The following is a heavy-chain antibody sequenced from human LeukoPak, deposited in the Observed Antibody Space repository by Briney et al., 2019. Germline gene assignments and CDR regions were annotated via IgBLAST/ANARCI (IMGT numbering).Heavy chain of an antibody. V-gene: IGHV4-34*01. J-gene: IGHJ3*02. D-gene: IGHD3-3*01. CDR2: INHSGST. Sequence: PSETLSLTCAVYGGSFSGYYWSWIRQPPGKGLEWIGEINHSGSTNYNPSLKSRVTISVDTSKNQFSLKLSSVTAADTAVYYCARHEFSVTIFGVVNVYAFDIWGQGTMVTVSS. CDR1: GGSFSGYY. CDR3: ARHEFSVTIFGVVNVYAFDI.